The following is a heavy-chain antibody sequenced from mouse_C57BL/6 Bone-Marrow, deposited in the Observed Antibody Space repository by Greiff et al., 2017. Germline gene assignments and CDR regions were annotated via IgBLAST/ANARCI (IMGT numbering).Heavy chain of an antibody. Sequence: QVQLQQSGAELARPGASVKLSCKASGYTFTSYGISWVKQRTGQGPEWIGEIYPRSGNTYYNEKFKGKATLTADKSSSTAYMELRSLTSEDSAVYFCARSWILEAMDYWGQGTSVTVSS. CDR2: IYPRSGNT. D-gene: IGHD2-3*01. CDR3: ARSWILEAMDY. J-gene: IGHJ4*01. CDR1: GYTFTSYG. V-gene: IGHV1-81*01.